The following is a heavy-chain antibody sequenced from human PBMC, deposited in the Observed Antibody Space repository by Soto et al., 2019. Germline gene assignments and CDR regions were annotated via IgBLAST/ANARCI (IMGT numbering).Heavy chain of an antibody. J-gene: IGHJ4*02. V-gene: IGHV4-59*01. CDR3: ASGGAYSSSRGNYYFDY. D-gene: IGHD6-6*01. CDR2: IYYSGST. CDR1: GGSISSYY. Sequence: ASETLSLTCTVSGGSISSYYWSWIRQPPGKGLEWIGYIYYSGSTNYNPSLKSRVTISVDTSKNQFSLKLSSVTAADTAVYYCASGGAYSSSRGNYYFDYWGQGTLVTVSS.